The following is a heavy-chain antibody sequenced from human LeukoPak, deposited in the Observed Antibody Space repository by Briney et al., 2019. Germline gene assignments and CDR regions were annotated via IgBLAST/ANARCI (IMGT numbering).Heavy chain of an antibody. Sequence: GGSLRLSCAASGFTFSSYPMSWVRQSPGKGLEWVSSLPPTGDSTYYADSVKGRFTISRDNSKNTLYLQMNTLRAEDTAIYYCAKGRYSDSQYLGGYRGQGTLVTVSS. CDR3: AKGRYSDSQYLGGY. J-gene: IGHJ4*02. CDR2: LPPTGDST. D-gene: IGHD3-16*01. V-gene: IGHV3-23*01. CDR1: GFTFSSYP.